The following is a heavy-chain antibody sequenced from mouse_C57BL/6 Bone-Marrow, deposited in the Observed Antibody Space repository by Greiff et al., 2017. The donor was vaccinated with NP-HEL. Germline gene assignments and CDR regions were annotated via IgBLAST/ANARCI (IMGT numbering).Heavy chain of an antibody. CDR1: GYTFTDYY. D-gene: IGHD2-4*01. CDR3: ARDDYDLYYFDY. CDR2: IFPGSGST. J-gene: IGHJ2*01. V-gene: IGHV1-75*01. Sequence: QVQLQQSGPELVKPGASVKISCKASGYTFTDYYINWVKQRPGQGLEWIGWIFPGSGSTYYNEKFKGKATLTVDKSSSTAYMLLSRLTSEDSAVYFCARDDYDLYYFDYWGQGTTLTVSS.